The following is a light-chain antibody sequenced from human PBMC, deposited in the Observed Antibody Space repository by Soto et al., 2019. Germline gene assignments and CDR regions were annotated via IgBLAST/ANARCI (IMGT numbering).Light chain of an antibody. CDR1: SSNIGSNY. J-gene: IGLJ1*01. CDR3: AAWDDSLRGGV. V-gene: IGLV1-47*01. Sequence: QSALTQPPSASGTPGQRVTISCSGSSSNIGSNYVYWYQQLPGTAPKLLIYRNNQRPSGVPDRFSGSKSGASASLAISGLRSEDEADYFSAAWDDSLRGGVFGPGTKVTVL. CDR2: RNN.